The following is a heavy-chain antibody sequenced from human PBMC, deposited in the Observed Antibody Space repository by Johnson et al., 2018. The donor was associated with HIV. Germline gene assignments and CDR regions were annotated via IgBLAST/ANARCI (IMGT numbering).Heavy chain of an antibody. J-gene: IGHJ3*01. V-gene: IGHV3-33*08. CDR2: ISFDGNLK. CDR3: TRGRHSLDAFDV. D-gene: IGHD2-21*01. Sequence: VQLVESGGGVVQPGKSLTLSCVVSGLSFSNFGIHWVRQAPGKGPEWVAVISFDGNLKKYADSVKGRFTISRDNAKNTLYLQMNSLRAEDTAVYYCTRGRHSLDAFDVWGQGTMVTVSS. CDR1: GLSFSNFG.